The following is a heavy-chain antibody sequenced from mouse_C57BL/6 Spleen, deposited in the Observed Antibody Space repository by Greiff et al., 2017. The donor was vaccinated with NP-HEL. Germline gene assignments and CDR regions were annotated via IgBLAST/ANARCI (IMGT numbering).Heavy chain of an antibody. J-gene: IGHJ1*03. Sequence: QVQLQQSGPGLVQPSQSLSITCTVSGFSLTSYGVHWVRQPPGKGLEWLGVIWSGGSTDYNAAFISRLSISKDNSKSQVFFKMNSLQADDTAIYYCAKNDNYYGSSYWYFDVWGTGTTVTVSS. CDR2: IWSGGST. CDR1: GFSLTSYG. D-gene: IGHD1-1*01. V-gene: IGHV2-4*01. CDR3: AKNDNYYGSSYWYFDV.